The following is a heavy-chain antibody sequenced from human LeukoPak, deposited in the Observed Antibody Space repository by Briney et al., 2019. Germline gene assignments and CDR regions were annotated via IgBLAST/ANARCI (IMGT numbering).Heavy chain of an antibody. V-gene: IGHV3-23*01. D-gene: IGHD1-14*01. J-gene: IGHJ2*01. CDR1: GFTFSSFA. CDR2: ISGRGAGT. Sequence: GGSLRLSCAASGFTFSSFAMSWVRQAPGKGLEWVSGISGRGAGTYYADSVKGRFTISRDNSKNTLCLQMNSLRAEDTAVYYCAKAGTGDWSLDLWGRGTLATVSS. CDR3: AKAGTGDWSLDL.